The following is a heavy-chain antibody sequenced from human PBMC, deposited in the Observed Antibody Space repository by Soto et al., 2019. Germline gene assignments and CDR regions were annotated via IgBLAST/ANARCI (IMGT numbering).Heavy chain of an antibody. V-gene: IGHV2-5*02. J-gene: IGHJ4*02. Sequence: KSGPTLVNPTQTLTLTCTFSGFSLSTSGVGVGWIRQPPGKALEWLALIYWDDDKRYSPSLKSRLTITKDTSKNQVVLTMTNMDPVDTATYYCAHRTSRTIAAAGAASYYFDYWGQGTLVTVSS. CDR1: GFSLSTSGVG. CDR3: AHRTSRTIAAAGAASYYFDY. CDR2: IYWDDDK. D-gene: IGHD6-13*01.